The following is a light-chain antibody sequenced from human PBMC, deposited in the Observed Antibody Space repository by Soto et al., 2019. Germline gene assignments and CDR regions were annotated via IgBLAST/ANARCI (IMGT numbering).Light chain of an antibody. CDR3: QQSYSTPQP. CDR2: DAS. Sequence: EIVMTQSPATLSVSPGERVTLSCRASQSVSVDLAWYQQRPGQAPRLLIYDASNRATGIPARFSGSGSGTDFTLTISSLQPEDFATYYCQQSYSTPQPFGQGTKVDI. CDR1: QSVSVD. J-gene: IGKJ1*01. V-gene: IGKV3D-15*01.